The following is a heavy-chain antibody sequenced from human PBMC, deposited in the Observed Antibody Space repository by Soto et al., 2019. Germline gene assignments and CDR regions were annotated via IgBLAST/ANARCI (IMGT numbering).Heavy chain of an antibody. CDR3: ARGHPYCSSTSCYAGQGHYGMDV. CDR1: GYTFTSYG. V-gene: IGHV1-18*01. CDR2: ISAYNGNT. D-gene: IGHD2-2*01. J-gene: IGHJ6*02. Sequence: ASVKVSCKASGYTFTSYGISWVRQAPGQGLEWMGWISAYNGNTNYAQKLQGRVTMTTDTSTSTAYMELRSLRSDDTAVYYCARGHPYCSSTSCYAGQGHYGMDVWGQGTTVTVSS.